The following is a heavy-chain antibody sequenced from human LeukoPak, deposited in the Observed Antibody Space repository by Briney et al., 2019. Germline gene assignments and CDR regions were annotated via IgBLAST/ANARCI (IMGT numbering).Heavy chain of an antibody. CDR2: IYSGGST. J-gene: IGHJ3*02. Sequence: GGSLRLSCAASGFTVSSNYMSWVRQAPGKGMEWVSVIYSGGSTYYADSVKGRFTISRDNSKNTLYLQMNSLRAEDTAVYYCAKEVRSRWLQNAFDIWGQGTMVTVSS. CDR1: GFTVSSNY. D-gene: IGHD5-12*01. CDR3: AKEVRSRWLQNAFDI. V-gene: IGHV3-53*01.